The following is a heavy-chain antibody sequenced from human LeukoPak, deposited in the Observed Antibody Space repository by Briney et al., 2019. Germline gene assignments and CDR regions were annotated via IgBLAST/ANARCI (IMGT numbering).Heavy chain of an antibody. V-gene: IGHV3-30*02. D-gene: IGHD3-10*01. J-gene: IGHJ4*02. CDR2: LRSDGNDK. CDR3: ARDLYGSGSYDY. CDR1: GFTSSGYG. Sequence: GGSLRLSCAASGFTSSGYGMHWVRQAPGKGLEWVTYLRSDGNDKYIVDSVKGRFTISRDNSKNTSSLQMNSLRAEDTAVYYCARDLYGSGSYDYWGQGTLVTVSS.